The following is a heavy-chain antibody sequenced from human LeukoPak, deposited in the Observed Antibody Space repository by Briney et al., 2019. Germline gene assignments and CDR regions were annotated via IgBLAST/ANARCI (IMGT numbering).Heavy chain of an antibody. J-gene: IGHJ4*02. CDR3: AIIGHYYDSSGPFDY. D-gene: IGHD3-22*01. Sequence: ASVTVSCKASGYTFTGYYMHWVRQAPGQGLEWMGRINPNSGGTNYAQKFQGRVTMTRDTSISTAYMELSRLRSDDTAVYYCAIIGHYYDSSGPFDYWGQGTLVTVSS. CDR2: INPNSGGT. V-gene: IGHV1-2*06. CDR1: GYTFTGYY.